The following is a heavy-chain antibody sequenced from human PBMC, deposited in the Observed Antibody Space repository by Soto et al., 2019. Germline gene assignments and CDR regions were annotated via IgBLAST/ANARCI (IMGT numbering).Heavy chain of an antibody. J-gene: IGHJ4*02. CDR2: IDPSDSNT. Sequence: EVHLVQSGAEVKKPGQSLRISCKGSGYSFTSFWITWVRQMPGKGLEWMGRIDPSDSNTNYSPSFRGHVTISSDKSTRTAYLQWSSLRASDTAMYYCAIHGAEKATIPFDYWGQGTLVTVSS. V-gene: IGHV5-10-1*03. CDR1: GYSFTSFW. D-gene: IGHD3-16*01. CDR3: AIHGAEKATIPFDY.